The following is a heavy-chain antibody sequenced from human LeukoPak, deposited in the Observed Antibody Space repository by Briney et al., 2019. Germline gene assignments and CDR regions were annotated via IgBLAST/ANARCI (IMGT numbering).Heavy chain of an antibody. CDR3: ARCRDGYNSGYYYYYMDV. J-gene: IGHJ6*03. CDR2: IYTSGST. Sequence: SETLSLTCTVSGGSISSGSYYWSWIRQPAGKGLEWIGRIYTSGSTNYNPSLKSRVTISVDTSKNQFSLKLSSVTAADTAVYYCARCRDGYNSGYYYYYMDVWGKGTTVTVSS. V-gene: IGHV4-61*02. D-gene: IGHD5-24*01. CDR1: GGSISSGSYY.